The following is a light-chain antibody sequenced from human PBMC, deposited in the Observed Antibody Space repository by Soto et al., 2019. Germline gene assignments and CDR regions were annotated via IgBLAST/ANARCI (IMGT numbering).Light chain of an antibody. J-gene: IGKJ5*01. CDR2: GAS. CDR3: QQYNNWPPIT. CDR1: QSISSN. Sequence: EIVMTQSPAILSVSPGERATLSCRASQSISSNLAWFQQKPGQAPRLLIYGASTRATGIPARFSGSGSGTEFPLTISSLQSEDFAVYYCQQYNNWPPITFGQGTRLETK. V-gene: IGKV3-15*01.